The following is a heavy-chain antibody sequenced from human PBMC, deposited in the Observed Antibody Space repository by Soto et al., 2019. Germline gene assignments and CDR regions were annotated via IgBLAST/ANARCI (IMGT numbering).Heavy chain of an antibody. J-gene: IGHJ6*02. V-gene: IGHV1-2*02. CDR3: ARDLRLAGRPASCYYYGMDV. Sequence: ASVKVSCKASGYTFTGYYMHWVRQAPGQGLDGMGWINPHSGGTNYAQKFEGRVIMTRDTSISTAYMELSMLRSDDTAVYYCARDLRLAGRPASCYYYGMDVWGQGTTVTVSS. D-gene: IGHD6-6*01. CDR1: GYTFTGYY. CDR2: INPHSGGT.